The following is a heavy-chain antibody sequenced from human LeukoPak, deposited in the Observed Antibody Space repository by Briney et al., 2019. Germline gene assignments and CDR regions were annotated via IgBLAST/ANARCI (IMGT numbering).Heavy chain of an antibody. V-gene: IGHV1-2*02. CDR2: VDPNSGGT. CDR1: GYTFTGYY. J-gene: IGHJ4*02. Sequence: ASVKVSCKASGYTFTGYYIQWVRQAPGQGLEWMGWVDPNSGGTKYAQKFQSRVTMTRDTSISTAYVELSRLRSDDTAIYYCARVAVAGTFEYYFDYWGQGSLVIVSS. D-gene: IGHD6-19*01. CDR3: ARVAVAGTFEYYFDY.